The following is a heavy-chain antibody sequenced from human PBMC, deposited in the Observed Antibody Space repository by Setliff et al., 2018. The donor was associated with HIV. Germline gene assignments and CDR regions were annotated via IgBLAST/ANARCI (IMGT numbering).Heavy chain of an antibody. CDR3: ARGRNYDSSGYGDYYYYMGV. D-gene: IGHD3-22*01. V-gene: IGHV1-69*13. Sequence: VASVKVSCKASGGTFSSYPISWVRQAPGQGLEWMGGIIPIFGTTHYAQKFQGRVTVTADESTSTAYMQLSSLRSDDTAVYYCARGRNYDSSGYGDYYYYMGVWGKGTTVTVSS. CDR2: IIPIFGTT. J-gene: IGHJ6*03. CDR1: GGTFSSYP.